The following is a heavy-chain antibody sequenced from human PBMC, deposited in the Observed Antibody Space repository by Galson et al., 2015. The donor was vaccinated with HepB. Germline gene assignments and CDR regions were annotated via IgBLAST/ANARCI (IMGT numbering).Heavy chain of an antibody. V-gene: IGHV3-30*04. CDR2: LSSHGDNE. J-gene: IGHJ4*02. CDR1: GFTFSSYA. D-gene: IGHD3-16*01. Sequence: SLRLSCAASGFTFSSYAMNWVRQAPGTGLEWVAVLSSHGDNEYYADSVKGRFTISRDNSANTVYLQMHSQRVEDTAVYYCARTFYFDYWGQGTLVTVSS. CDR3: ARTFYFDY.